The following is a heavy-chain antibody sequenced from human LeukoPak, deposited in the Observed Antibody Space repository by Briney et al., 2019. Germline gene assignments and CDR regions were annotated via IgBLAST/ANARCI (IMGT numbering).Heavy chain of an antibody. V-gene: IGHV3-30-3*01. CDR2: ISYDGSNK. D-gene: IGHD2-2*01. CDR3: ARGRNCSSTSCYWLGTYYYYYYGMDV. Sequence: QPGGSLRLSCAASGFTFSSYAMHWVRQAPGKGLEWVAVISYDGSNKYYADSVKGRFTISRDNSKNTLYLQMNSLRAEDTAVYYCARGRNCSSTSCYWLGTYYYYYYGMDVWGQGTTVTVSS. J-gene: IGHJ6*02. CDR1: GFTFSSYA.